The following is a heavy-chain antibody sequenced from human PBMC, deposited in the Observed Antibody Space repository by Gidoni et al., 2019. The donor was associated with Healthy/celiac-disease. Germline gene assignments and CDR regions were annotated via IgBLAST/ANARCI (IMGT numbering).Heavy chain of an antibody. CDR2: IKSKTDGGTT. V-gene: IGHV3-15*01. J-gene: IGHJ3*02. CDR3: TTEVLLWVGELLYHDAFDI. CDR1: GFPFSNVR. Sequence: EVQLVESGGGLVKPGGSPRLPCAASGFPFSNVRMSSARQAPGKGLEWVGRIKSKTDGGTTDYAATEKGRFNISRDDSKNTLYLQMNSLKTEDTAVYYCTTEVLLWVGELLYHDAFDIWGQGTMVTVSS. D-gene: IGHD3-10*01.